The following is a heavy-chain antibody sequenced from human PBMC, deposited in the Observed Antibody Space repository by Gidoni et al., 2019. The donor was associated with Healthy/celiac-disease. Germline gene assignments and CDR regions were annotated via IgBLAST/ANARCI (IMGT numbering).Heavy chain of an antibody. CDR3: AKGESWIQLTFDY. CDR1: GFTFSSYA. D-gene: IGHD5-18*01. J-gene: IGHJ4*02. CDR2: ISGSGGST. Sequence: EVQLLESGGGLVQPGGSLRLSCAASGFTFSSYAMSWVRQAPGKGLEWVSAISGSGGSTYYADSVKCRFTISRDNSKNTLYLQMNSLRAEDTAVYYCAKGESWIQLTFDYWGQGTLVTVSS. V-gene: IGHV3-23*01.